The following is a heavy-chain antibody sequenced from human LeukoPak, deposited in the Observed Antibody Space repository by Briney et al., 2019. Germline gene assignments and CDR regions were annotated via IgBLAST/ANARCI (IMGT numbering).Heavy chain of an antibody. Sequence: PGGSLRLSCTAPGFTFSNYWMSWVRQTPEKGLEWVVNIKQDGSETVYVDSVKGRFTISRDNAQSSLYLQMNSLRAEDTAVYYCARDPYSSSWSYGMDVWGQGTAVTVSS. V-gene: IGHV3-7*05. CDR2: IKQDGSET. CDR3: ARDPYSSSWSYGMDV. CDR1: GFTFSNYW. D-gene: IGHD6-13*01. J-gene: IGHJ6*02.